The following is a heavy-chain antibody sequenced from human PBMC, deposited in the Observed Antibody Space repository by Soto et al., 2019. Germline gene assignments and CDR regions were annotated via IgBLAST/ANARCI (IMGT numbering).Heavy chain of an antibody. CDR3: ARGGITGTTYYYYYYMDV. J-gene: IGHJ6*03. V-gene: IGHV1-8*01. Sequence: SVKVSCKASGYTFTSYDINWVRQATGQGLEWMGWMNPNSGNTGYAQKFQGRVTMTRNTSISTAYMELSSLRSEDTAVYYCARGGITGTTYYYYYYMDVWGKGTTVTVAS. CDR1: GYTFTSYD. CDR2: MNPNSGNT. D-gene: IGHD1-7*01.